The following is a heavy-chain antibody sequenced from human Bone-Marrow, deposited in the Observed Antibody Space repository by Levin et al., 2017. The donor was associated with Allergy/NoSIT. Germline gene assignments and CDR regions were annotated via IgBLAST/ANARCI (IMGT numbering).Heavy chain of an antibody. Sequence: SSETLSLTCTVSGVSVSSGNYYWSWIRQPPGKGLEFIGYIHYSGSTKYNPSLKSRVTISVDTSRDQFSLQLSSVTAADTAVYFCASGSGWLVDYWGQGTLVTVSS. J-gene: IGHJ4*02. V-gene: IGHV4-61*01. CDR2: IHYSGST. D-gene: IGHD6-19*01. CDR1: GVSVSSGNYY. CDR3: ASGSGWLVDY.